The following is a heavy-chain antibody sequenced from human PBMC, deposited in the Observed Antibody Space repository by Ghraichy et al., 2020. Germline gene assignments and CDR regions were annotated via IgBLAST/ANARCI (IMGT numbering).Heavy chain of an antibody. CDR2: IYYSGST. Sequence: SETLSLTCTVSGGSISSSSYYWGWIRQPPGKGLEWIGSIYYSGSTYYNPSLKSRVTISVDTSKNQFSLKLSSVTAADTAVYYCAVVVANWFDPWGQGTLVTVSS. D-gene: IGHD2-15*01. V-gene: IGHV4-39*01. J-gene: IGHJ5*02. CDR3: AVVVANWFDP. CDR1: GGSISSSSYY.